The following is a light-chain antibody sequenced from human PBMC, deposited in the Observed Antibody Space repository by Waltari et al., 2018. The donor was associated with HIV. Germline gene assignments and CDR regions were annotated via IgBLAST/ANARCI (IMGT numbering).Light chain of an antibody. Sequence: SYVLTQPPSVSVAPGKTAMITCGEDNIGDKGVHWYQQKSGQAPVLVIYDDNVRPSAIPERFSGSNSGNTATLTINRVEAGDEADYYCQVWDSISDTYVFGPGTTVTV. CDR1: NIGDKG. V-gene: IGLV3-21*04. CDR2: DDN. CDR3: QVWDSISDTYV. J-gene: IGLJ1*01.